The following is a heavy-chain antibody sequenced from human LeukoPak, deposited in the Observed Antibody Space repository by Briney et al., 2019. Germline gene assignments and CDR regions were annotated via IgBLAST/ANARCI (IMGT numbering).Heavy chain of an antibody. Sequence: GGSLRLCCVASGSTFGNSWVAWVRQSPEKGLEWVASMKPDGSAKYYMDSVQGRFTISRDNAENSLYLQMNSLRVEDTALYYCARDPGFSSLDYWGQGTLVTVSS. V-gene: IGHV3-7*01. D-gene: IGHD6-13*01. CDR2: MKPDGSAK. CDR3: ARDPGFSSLDY. CDR1: GSTFGNSW. J-gene: IGHJ4*02.